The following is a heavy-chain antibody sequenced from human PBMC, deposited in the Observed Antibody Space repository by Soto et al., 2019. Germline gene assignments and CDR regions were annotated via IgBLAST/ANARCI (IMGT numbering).Heavy chain of an antibody. CDR2: ISGSGGST. V-gene: IGHV3-23*01. Sequence: EVQLLESGGGLVQPGGSLRLSCAASGFTFSSYAMNWVRQAPGKGLEWVSVISGSGGSTYYADSVKGRFTISRDNSKNPLYLQMNSLRAEDTAVDYCAKRNYGSEFDYWGQGTLVTVSS. D-gene: IGHD3-10*01. CDR3: AKRNYGSEFDY. CDR1: GFTFSSYA. J-gene: IGHJ4*02.